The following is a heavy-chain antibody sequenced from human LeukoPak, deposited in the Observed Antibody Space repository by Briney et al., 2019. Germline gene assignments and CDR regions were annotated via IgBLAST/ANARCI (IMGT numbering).Heavy chain of an antibody. J-gene: IGHJ5*02. CDR1: GYTFTSYG. Sequence: SVNVSCKASGYTFTSYGISWVRQAPGRGLEWLGGIIPIFGTANYAQKFQGRVTITADESTSTAYMELSSLRSEDTAVYYCARGHIVDLVNWFDPWGQGTLVTVSS. CDR2: IIPIFGTA. V-gene: IGHV1-69*13. D-gene: IGHD2-15*01. CDR3: ARGHIVDLVNWFDP.